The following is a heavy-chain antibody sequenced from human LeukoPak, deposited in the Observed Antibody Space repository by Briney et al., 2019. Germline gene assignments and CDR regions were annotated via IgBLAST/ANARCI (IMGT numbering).Heavy chain of an antibody. CDR3: ARGTERASWFDP. CDR1: GGSISSGGYS. D-gene: IGHD1-1*01. J-gene: IGHJ5*02. CDR2: IYHSGSI. Sequence: SQTLSLTCAVSGGSISSGGYSWSWIRQPPGKGLEWIGYIYHSGSIYYSPSLESRVTISVDRSKNQFSLKLSSVTAADTAVYYCARGTERASWFDPWGQGTLVTVSS. V-gene: IGHV4-30-2*01.